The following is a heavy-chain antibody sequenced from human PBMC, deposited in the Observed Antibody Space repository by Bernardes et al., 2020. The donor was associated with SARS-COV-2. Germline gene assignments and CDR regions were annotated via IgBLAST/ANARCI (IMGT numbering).Heavy chain of an antibody. D-gene: IGHD3-3*01. Sequence: SKTLSLTCTVSGGSISSGGYYWSWIRQHPGKGLEWIGYIYYSGSTYYNPSLKSRVTISVDTSKNQFSLKLSSVTAADTAVYYCARDPSITIFGVVGAFDIWGQGTMVTVSS. V-gene: IGHV4-31*03. CDR2: IYYSGST. CDR3: ARDPSITIFGVVGAFDI. CDR1: GGSISSGGYY. J-gene: IGHJ3*02.